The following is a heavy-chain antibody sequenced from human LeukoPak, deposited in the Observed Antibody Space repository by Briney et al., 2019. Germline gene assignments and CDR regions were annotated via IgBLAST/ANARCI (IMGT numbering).Heavy chain of an antibody. CDR2: IYYSGST. CDR3: ARLRVGATTWYLDY. J-gene: IGHJ4*02. Sequence: SETLSLTCIVSGGSISSSSDYWGWIRQPPGKGLEWIGSIYYSGSTSYNPSLKSRVTISVDTSKNQFSLTLSSVTAADTAVYYCARLRVGATTWYLDYWGQGTLVTVSS. CDR1: GGSISSSSDY. V-gene: IGHV4-39*01. D-gene: IGHD1-26*01.